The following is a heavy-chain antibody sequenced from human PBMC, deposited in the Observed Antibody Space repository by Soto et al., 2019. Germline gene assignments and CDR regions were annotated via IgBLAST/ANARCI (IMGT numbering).Heavy chain of an antibody. CDR2: ISAYNGNT. Sequence: EASVKVTCKASGYTFTSYGIIWVRQAPGQGLEWMGWISAYNGNTNYAQKLQGRVTMTTDTSTSTAYMELRSLRSDDTAVYYCATTPNYSGYDYDPFFDYWGQGTLVTVSS. CDR1: GYTFTSYG. J-gene: IGHJ4*02. V-gene: IGHV1-18*01. D-gene: IGHD5-12*01. CDR3: ATTPNYSGYDYDPFFDY.